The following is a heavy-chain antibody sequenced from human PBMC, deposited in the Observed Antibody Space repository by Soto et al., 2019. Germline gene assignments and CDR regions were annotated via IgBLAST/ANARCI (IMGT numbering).Heavy chain of an antibody. D-gene: IGHD4-17*01. CDR1: GYTFTSYY. CDR2: INPSGGST. CDR3: AGGATVFKALYYYYGLDV. J-gene: IGHJ6*04. V-gene: IGHV1-46*01. Sequence: ASVKVSCKASGYTFTSYYMHWVRQAPGQGLEWMGIINPSGGSTSYAQKFQGRVTMTRDTSTSTVYMELSSLRSEDTAVYYCAGGATVFKALYYYYGLDVWGKGPTVTVS.